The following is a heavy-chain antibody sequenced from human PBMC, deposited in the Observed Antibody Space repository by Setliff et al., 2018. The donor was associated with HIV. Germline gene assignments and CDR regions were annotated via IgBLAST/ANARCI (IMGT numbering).Heavy chain of an antibody. CDR3: ARFRRSGYNYVEGTALAY. Sequence: GGSLRLSCAASGFTFSTYAMHWVRQAPGKGLEWVANIKQDGSEKYYVDSVKGRFTISRDNAKNSLYLQMNSLRAEDTAVYYCARFRRSGYNYVEGTALAYWGQGTLVTVSS. V-gene: IGHV3-7*03. J-gene: IGHJ4*02. D-gene: IGHD3-22*01. CDR1: GFTFSTYA. CDR2: IKQDGSEK.